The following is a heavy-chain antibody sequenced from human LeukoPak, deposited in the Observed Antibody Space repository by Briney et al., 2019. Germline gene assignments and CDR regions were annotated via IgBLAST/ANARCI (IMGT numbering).Heavy chain of an antibody. CDR2: INWSGGST. V-gene: IGHV3-20*04. D-gene: IGHD2-2*01. CDR3: ARAPITSPFYFDY. Sequence: PGGSLRLSCTASGFAFDEHGMSWVRQVPGKGLEWVSGINWSGGSTGYADPLRGRFSISRDNAKNSLYLQMDSLRAEDTALYYCARAPITSPFYFDYWGQGTLVTVSS. J-gene: IGHJ4*02. CDR1: GFAFDEHG.